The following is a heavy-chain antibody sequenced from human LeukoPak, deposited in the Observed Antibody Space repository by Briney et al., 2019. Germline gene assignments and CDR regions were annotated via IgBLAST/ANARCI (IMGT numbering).Heavy chain of an antibody. Sequence: GGSLRLSCAASGFTFSSYSMNWVRQAPGKGLEWVSSISSSSSYIYYADSVKGRFTISRDNAKNSLYLQMNSLRAEDTAVYYCARGADCSSTSCYIDFDYWGREPWSPSPQ. D-gene: IGHD2-2*02. J-gene: IGHJ4*02. CDR3: ARGADCSSTSCYIDFDY. CDR2: ISSSSSYI. CDR1: GFTFSSYS. V-gene: IGHV3-21*01.